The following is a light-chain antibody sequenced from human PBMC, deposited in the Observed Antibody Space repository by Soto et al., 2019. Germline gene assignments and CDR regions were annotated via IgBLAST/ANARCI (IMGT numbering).Light chain of an antibody. Sequence: DIQLTQSPSSLSASVGDRVTITCRASQSISIYLNWYQHKPGRAPKLLIFGAATLHTGVPPRFSGRGSGTNFTLTITSLQPEDFATYYCQQSYTSLALTFGGGTKVGI. V-gene: IGKV1-39*01. J-gene: IGKJ4*01. CDR2: GAA. CDR1: QSISIY. CDR3: QQSYTSLALT.